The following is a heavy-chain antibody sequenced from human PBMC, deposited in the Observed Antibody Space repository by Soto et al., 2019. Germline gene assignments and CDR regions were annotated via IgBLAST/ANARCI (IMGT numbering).Heavy chain of an antibody. CDR2: IIPIFGAS. V-gene: IGHV1-69*01. CDR3: ARDARVAVAGTPYYYTMDV. J-gene: IGHJ6*02. Sequence: QVQLVQSGAEVRKPGSSVKISCKTSGGTFRKYGINWVRQAPGQGLEWMGAIIPIFGASNYAQKFQGRVMITADEFTSTAYMELSSLRSDDTAVYYCARDARVAVAGTPYYYTMDVWGQGTTVTVSS. CDR1: GGTFRKYG. D-gene: IGHD6-19*01.